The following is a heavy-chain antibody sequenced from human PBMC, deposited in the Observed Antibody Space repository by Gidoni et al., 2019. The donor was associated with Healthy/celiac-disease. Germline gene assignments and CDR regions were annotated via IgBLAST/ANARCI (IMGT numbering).Heavy chain of an antibody. D-gene: IGHD5-18*01. CDR2: IIPSLGIA. Sequence: QVQLVQSGAEVTTPRSSVYVSCRACGDPFSSYTISWVRQAPGQGLEWMGRIIPSLGIANYAQKFQGRVTITADKSTSTAYMELSSLRSEDTAVYYCARDVDGWWIQQDWGQGTLVTVSS. J-gene: IGHJ4*02. V-gene: IGHV1-69*08. CDR1: GDPFSSYT. CDR3: ARDVDGWWIQQD.